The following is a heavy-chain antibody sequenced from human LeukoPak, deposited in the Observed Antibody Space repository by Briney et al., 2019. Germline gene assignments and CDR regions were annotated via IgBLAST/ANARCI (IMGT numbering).Heavy chain of an antibody. V-gene: IGHV3-53*01. CDR2: VYSDDTT. D-gene: IGHD1-26*01. J-gene: IGHJ4*02. Sequence: GGSLRLSCEASGFTVNSNYMNWVRQAPGKGLEWVSVVYSDDTTYYADSVKGRFTISRDNSKNTLYPQMNNLRAEDTAVYYCARGGGYYAIDYWGQGTLVTVSS. CDR1: GFTVNSNY. CDR3: ARGGGYYAIDY.